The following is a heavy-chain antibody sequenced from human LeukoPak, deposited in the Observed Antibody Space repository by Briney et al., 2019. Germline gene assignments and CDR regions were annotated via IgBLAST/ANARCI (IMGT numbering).Heavy chain of an antibody. CDR3: VKEGGVAATGPFDY. CDR1: GFKFDDYA. J-gene: IGHJ4*02. CDR2: VSWNRNPI. V-gene: IGHV3-9*01. Sequence: GGSLRLSCAASGFKFDDYAMHWVRQAPGKGLEWVSGVSWNRNPIDYADSVKGRFTISRGNAKKSLFLQMNSLRPEDTAFYYCVKEGGVAATGPFDYWGQGILVTVSS. D-gene: IGHD6-13*01.